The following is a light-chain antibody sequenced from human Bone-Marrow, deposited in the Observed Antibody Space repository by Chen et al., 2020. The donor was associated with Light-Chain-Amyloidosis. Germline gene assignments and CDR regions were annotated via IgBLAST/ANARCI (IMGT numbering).Light chain of an antibody. CDR3: QQYGTSPLT. Sequence: EIMLTQSPGTLSLSPGEGANLSCRASQNISSNYLTWYQQKFGQAPRLLIYGSSSRATGIPDRFTGSGSGTDFTLTINRLEPEDFAMYYCQQYGTSPLTFGGGTKVEIK. CDR2: GSS. CDR1: QNISSNY. J-gene: IGKJ4*01. V-gene: IGKV3-20*01.